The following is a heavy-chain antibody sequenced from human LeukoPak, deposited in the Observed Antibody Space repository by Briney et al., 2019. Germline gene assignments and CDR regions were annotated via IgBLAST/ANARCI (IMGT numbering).Heavy chain of an antibody. CDR1: GFTFSSHW. CDR3: ARGGSGYDRYYFDY. J-gene: IGHJ4*02. Sequence: GESLRLSCVASGFTFSSHWMHWVRQTPGKGLVWVSRINSDGSSTFYADSVKGRFTLSRDNADNTLYLQVNSLRAEDTAVYYCARGGSGYDRYYFDYWGQGTLVTVSS. V-gene: IGHV3-74*01. D-gene: IGHD5-12*01. CDR2: INSDGSST.